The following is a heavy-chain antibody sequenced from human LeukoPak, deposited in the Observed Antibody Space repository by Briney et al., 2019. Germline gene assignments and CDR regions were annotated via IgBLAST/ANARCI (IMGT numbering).Heavy chain of an antibody. V-gene: IGHV3-48*01. Sequence: GGSLRLSCAASGFPFSSFSMNWVRQAPGKGLEWISYISSSGSTIYYADSVKGRFTISRDNAKNSLYLQMNSLRAEDAAVYYCARAVLEWFTNWGQGTLVTVSS. CDR3: ARAVLEWFTN. CDR2: ISSSGSTI. J-gene: IGHJ4*02. CDR1: GFPFSSFS. D-gene: IGHD3-3*01.